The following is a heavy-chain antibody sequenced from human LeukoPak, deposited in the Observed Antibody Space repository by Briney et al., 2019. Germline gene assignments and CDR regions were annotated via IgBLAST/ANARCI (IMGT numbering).Heavy chain of an antibody. CDR2: IGGGGPTT. CDR1: GFTFSTYA. J-gene: IGHJ4*02. Sequence: GGSLRLSCAASGFTFSTYAMNWVRQAPAKGLEWVSTIGGGGPTTDYADSVQSRFTISRDNSKNTLYLQMNSLRAEDTAVYCARGFLGGTDQYFDSWGQGTLVTVSS. CDR3: ARGFLGGTDQYFDS. V-gene: IGHV3-23*01. D-gene: IGHD6-19*01.